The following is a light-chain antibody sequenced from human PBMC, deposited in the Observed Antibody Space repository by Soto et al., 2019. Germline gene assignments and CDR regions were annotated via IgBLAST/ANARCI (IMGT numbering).Light chain of an antibody. Sequence: EIVMTQSPATLSVSPGERATLSCRASQSVSSNLAWYQQKPGQAPRLLIYDASTRATGIPARFSGSGSGTAYTITISSRQSGDSADYYSQQCGWDPFTVTFGGGTKVEIK. CDR3: QQCGWDPFTVT. V-gene: IGKV3-15*01. J-gene: IGKJ4*01. CDR1: QSVSSN. CDR2: DAS.